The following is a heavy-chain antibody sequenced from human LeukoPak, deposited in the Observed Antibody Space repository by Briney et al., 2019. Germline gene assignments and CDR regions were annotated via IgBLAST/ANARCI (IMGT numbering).Heavy chain of an antibody. CDR2: ISSSSSYI. J-gene: IGHJ4*02. V-gene: IGHV3-21*01. CDR1: GFTFSSYS. Sequence: PGGSLRLSCAASGFTFSSYSMNWVRQAPGKGLEWVSSISSSSSYICYADSVKGRFTISRDNAKNSLYLQMNSLRAEDTAVYYCARGVVVTFPDYWGQGTLVTVSS. D-gene: IGHD2-21*02. CDR3: ARGVVVTFPDY.